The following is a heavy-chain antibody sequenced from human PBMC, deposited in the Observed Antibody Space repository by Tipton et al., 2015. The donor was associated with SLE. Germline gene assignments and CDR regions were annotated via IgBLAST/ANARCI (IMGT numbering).Heavy chain of an antibody. J-gene: IGHJ3*02. D-gene: IGHD6-19*01. Sequence: TLSLTCTVSGGSISSSSYYWGWIRQPPGKGLEWIGSIYYSGSTYYNPSLKSRVTISVDTSKNQFSLKLSSVTAADTAVYYCARGGSGWPDAFDIWGQGTMVTVSS. V-gene: IGHV4-39*07. CDR2: IYYSGST. CDR3: ARGGSGWPDAFDI. CDR1: GGSISSSSYY.